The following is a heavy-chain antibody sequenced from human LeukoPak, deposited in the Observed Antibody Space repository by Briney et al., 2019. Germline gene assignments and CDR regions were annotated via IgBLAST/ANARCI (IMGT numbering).Heavy chain of an antibody. CDR2: ISTSGDST. J-gene: IGHJ4*02. CDR1: GFTFSSYP. Sequence: GGSLRLSCSASGFTFSSYPMHWVRQAPGKGLDYISRISTSGDSTHYADSVKGRFTISRDNSKNTLNLQMSSLRVDDTAVYYCVKVSRGPATDFDYWGEGSLVTVSS. V-gene: IGHV3-64D*06. D-gene: IGHD2-2*01. CDR3: VKVSRGPATDFDY.